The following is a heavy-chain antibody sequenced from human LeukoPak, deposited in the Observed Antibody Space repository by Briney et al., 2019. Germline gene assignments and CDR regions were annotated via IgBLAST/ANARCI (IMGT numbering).Heavy chain of an antibody. D-gene: IGHD3-22*01. CDR1: GGSISSYY. Sequence: SETLSLTCTVSGGSISSYYWSWIRQPPGKGLEWLGYIYYSGSTNYNPSLKSRVTISVDTSKNQFSLKLSSVTAADTAVYYCARGTEEYYYDSSGYYYVIDYWGQGTLVTVSS. CDR3: ARGTEEYYYDSSGYYYVIDY. CDR2: IYYSGST. V-gene: IGHV4-59*01. J-gene: IGHJ4*02.